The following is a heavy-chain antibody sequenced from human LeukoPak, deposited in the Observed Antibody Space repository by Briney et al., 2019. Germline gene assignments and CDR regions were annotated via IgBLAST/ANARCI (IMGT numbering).Heavy chain of an antibody. CDR1: GYTFTGYY. Sequence: ASVKVSCKASGYTFTGYYMHWVRQAPGQGLEWMGWINPNSGGTNHAQKFQGRVTMTRDTSISTAYMELSRLRSDDTAVYYCARGGTATESWFDPWGQGTLVTVSS. CDR2: INPNSGGT. D-gene: IGHD4-17*01. V-gene: IGHV1-2*02. CDR3: ARGGTATESWFDP. J-gene: IGHJ5*02.